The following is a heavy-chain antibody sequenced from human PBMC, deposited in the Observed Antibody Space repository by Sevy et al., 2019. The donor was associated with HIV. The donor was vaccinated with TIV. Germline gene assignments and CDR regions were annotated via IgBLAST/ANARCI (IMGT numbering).Heavy chain of an antibody. J-gene: IGHJ4*02. D-gene: IGHD2-2*01. CDR2: IKQDRSEK. CDR3: ARAHRIVVVPAACDY. CDR1: GFTFSSYC. V-gene: IGHV3-7*01. Sequence: GGSLRLSCAASGFTFSSYCMSWVRQAPWKGLEWVANIKQDRSEKYYVDSVKGRFTISKDNAKNSLYLQMNSLRAEDTAVYYCARAHRIVVVPAACDYWGQGTLVTVSS.